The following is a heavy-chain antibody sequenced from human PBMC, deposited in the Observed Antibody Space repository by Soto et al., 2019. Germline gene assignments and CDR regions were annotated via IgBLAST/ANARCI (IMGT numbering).Heavy chain of an antibody. CDR2: IIPIFGTA. CDR1: GGTFSSYA. V-gene: IGHV1-69*13. D-gene: IGHD6-6*01. J-gene: IGHJ6*02. CDR3: ARDLIIAAPKTKPNYYYYGMDV. Sequence: SVEFTCKASGGTFSSYAISWVRQAPGQGLEWMGGIIPIFGTANYAQKFQGRVTITADESTSTAYMELSSLRSEDTAVYYCARDLIIAAPKTKPNYYYYGMDVWGQGTTVTLSS.